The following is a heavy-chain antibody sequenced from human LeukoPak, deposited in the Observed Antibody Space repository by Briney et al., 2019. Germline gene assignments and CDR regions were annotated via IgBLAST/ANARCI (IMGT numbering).Heavy chain of an antibody. J-gene: IGHJ4*02. CDR1: GGSISSSSYY. V-gene: IGHV4-39*01. D-gene: IGHD3/OR15-3a*01. CDR2: IYYSGST. CDR3: ARGLERYYFDY. Sequence: SETLSLTCTVSGGSISSSSYYWGWIRQPPGKGLEWIGSIYYSGSTYYNPSLKSRVTISVDTSKNQFSLKLSSVTAAGTAVYYCARGLERYYFDYWGQGTLVTVSS.